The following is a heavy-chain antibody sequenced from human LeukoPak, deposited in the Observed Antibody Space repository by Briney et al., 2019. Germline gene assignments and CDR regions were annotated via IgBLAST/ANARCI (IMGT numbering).Heavy chain of an antibody. CDR2: IYYNGST. J-gene: IGHJ1*01. CDR1: GGSTSRYY. Sequence: SETLSLTCSVSGGSTSRYYWSWIRQPPGKSLEWIGYIYYNGSTTYNPSLKSRVTISIDTSNNRFSLNLTSVTAADTAVYYCARLPDIAAVWGQGTLVIVSS. D-gene: IGHD6-13*01. CDR3: ARLPDIAAV. V-gene: IGHV4-59*08.